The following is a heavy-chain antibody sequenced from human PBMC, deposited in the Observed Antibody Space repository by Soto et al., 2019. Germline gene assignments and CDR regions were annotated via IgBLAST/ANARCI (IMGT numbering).Heavy chain of an antibody. Sequence: QVQLVQSGAEVKKPGSSVKVSCKASGGTFSSYAISWVRQAPGQGLEWMGGIIPLFGRANYAQKFQGSVTIPAAAAPGTADMELGSLGSEDAAVYYCAQTLGLAAAGPGRFDLWGRGTLVTVSS. V-gene: IGHV1-69*12. D-gene: IGHD6-25*01. J-gene: IGHJ2*01. CDR2: IIPLFGRA. CDR3: AQTLGLAAAGPGRFDL. CDR1: GGTFSSYA.